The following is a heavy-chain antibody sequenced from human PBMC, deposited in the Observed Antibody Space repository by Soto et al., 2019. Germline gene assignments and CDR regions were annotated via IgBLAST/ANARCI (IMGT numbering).Heavy chain of an antibody. V-gene: IGHV4-59*08. J-gene: IGHJ4*02. CDR1: GGSISSYY. CDR3: ASFSARWYFDY. Sequence: QVQLQESGPGLVKPSETLSLTCTVSGGSISSYYWSWIRQPPGKGLEWIGYIYYSGSTNYNPSLKSRVTISVDTSKNQFSLTLSSVTAADTAVYYCASFSARWYFDYWGQGTLVTVSS. D-gene: IGHD1-26*01. CDR2: IYYSGST.